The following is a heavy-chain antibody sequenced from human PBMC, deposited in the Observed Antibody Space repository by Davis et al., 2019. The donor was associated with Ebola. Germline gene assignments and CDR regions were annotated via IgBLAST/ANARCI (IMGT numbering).Heavy chain of an antibody. CDR2: VNPSGGST. CDR3: ASGTYYGSGSYIDY. D-gene: IGHD3-10*01. CDR1: GYTFTSYY. Sequence: AASVKVSCKAFGYTFTSYYIHWVRQAPGQGLEWMGIVNPSGGSTTYAQKFQGRVTMTRDTSTSTVYMELSSLRSEDTAAYYCASGTYYGSGSYIDYWGQGTLVTVSS. J-gene: IGHJ4*02. V-gene: IGHV1-46*01.